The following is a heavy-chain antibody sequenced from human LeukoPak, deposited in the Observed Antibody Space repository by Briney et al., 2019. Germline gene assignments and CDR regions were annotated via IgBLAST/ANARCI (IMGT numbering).Heavy chain of an antibody. J-gene: IGHJ4*02. CDR1: GGSINSGSYS. Sequence: SQTLSLTCTVSGGSINSGSYSWNWIRQPAGKGLEWIGRIYTSGSTNYNPSLKSRVTISVDRSKNQFSLKLSSVTAADTAVYYCARGGPAAAGTPVDYWGQGTLVTVSS. CDR2: IYTSGST. V-gene: IGHV4-61*02. CDR3: ARGGPAAAGTPVDY. D-gene: IGHD6-13*01.